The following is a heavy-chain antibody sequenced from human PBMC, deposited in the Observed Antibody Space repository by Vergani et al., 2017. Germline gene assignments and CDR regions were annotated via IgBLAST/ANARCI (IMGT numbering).Heavy chain of an antibody. V-gene: IGHV4-61*02. CDR2: IYTSRST. D-gene: IGHD3-10*01. CDR3: ASTSLYYGAGAIGY. CDR1: GGSISSGSYY. Sequence: QVQLQESGPGLVKPSQTLSLTCTVSGGSISSGSYYCSWIRQPAGKGLEWIGRIYTSRSTNYNPSLKSRVTISVDTSKNQFSLKLSSVTAADTAVYYCASTSLYYGAGAIGYWGQGTLVTVSS. J-gene: IGHJ4*02.